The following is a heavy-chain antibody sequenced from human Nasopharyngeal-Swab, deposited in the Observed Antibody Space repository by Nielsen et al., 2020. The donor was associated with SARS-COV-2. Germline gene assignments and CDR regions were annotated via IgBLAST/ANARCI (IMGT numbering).Heavy chain of an antibody. CDR1: GFTFSSYW. CDR3: AKDTFHYYGDYYGMDV. J-gene: IGHJ6*02. V-gene: IGHV3-74*01. Sequence: GGSLRLSCAASGFTFSSYWMHWVRQAPGKGLVWVSRINSDGSSTSYADSVKGRFTISRDNAKNTLYLQMNSLRAEDTAVYYCAKDTFHYYGDYYGMDVWGQGTTVTVSS. D-gene: IGHD3-10*01. CDR2: INSDGSST.